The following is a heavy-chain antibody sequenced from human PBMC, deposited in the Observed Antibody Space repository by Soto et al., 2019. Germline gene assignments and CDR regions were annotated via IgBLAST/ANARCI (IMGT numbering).Heavy chain of an antibody. D-gene: IGHD2-8*02. CDR3: ATVRGVGKYWFDT. CDR1: GYSLTELY. Sequence: ASVKVSCKVSGYSLTELYIHWVRQAPGKGLEWMGGFDPKDGKVVYAQTLAARVTMTEDTATDTVYMALESLTSEDTAVYHCATVRGVGKYWFDTWGPGTLVTSPQ. J-gene: IGHJ5*02. V-gene: IGHV1-24*01. CDR2: FDPKDGKV.